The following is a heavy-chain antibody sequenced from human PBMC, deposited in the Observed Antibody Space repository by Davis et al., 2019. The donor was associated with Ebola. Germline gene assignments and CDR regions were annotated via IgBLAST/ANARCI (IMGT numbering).Heavy chain of an antibody. Sequence: GGSLTLSCTASGFTFRDYAMNWVRQAPGKGLEWVGFIRSKAYGGKTQYAASVKGRFTISRDDSKSIAYMQMNSLKTEDTAVYYCTRDLKEPPPSYYYGMDVWGQGTTVTVSS. CDR2: IRSKAYGGKT. CDR3: TRDLKEPPPSYYYGMDV. CDR1: GFTFRDYA. J-gene: IGHJ6*02. V-gene: IGHV3-49*04. D-gene: IGHD1-26*01.